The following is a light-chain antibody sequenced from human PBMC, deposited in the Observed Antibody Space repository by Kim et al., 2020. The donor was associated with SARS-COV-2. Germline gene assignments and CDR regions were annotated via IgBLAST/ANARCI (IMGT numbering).Light chain of an antibody. CDR3: AAWDDSLNGFWV. CDR2: SNN. J-gene: IGLJ3*02. CDR1: SSNIGSNT. V-gene: IGLV1-44*01. Sequence: QRVTISWAGRSSNIGSNTVNWYQQLPGTAPKLLIYSNNQRPSGVPDRFSGSKSGTSASLAISGLQSEDEADYYCAAWDDSLNGFWVFGGGTQLTVL.